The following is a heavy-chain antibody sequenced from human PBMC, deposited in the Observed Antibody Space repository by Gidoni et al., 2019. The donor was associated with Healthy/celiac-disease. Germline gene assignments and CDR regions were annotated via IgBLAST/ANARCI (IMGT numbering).Heavy chain of an antibody. V-gene: IGHV1-46*01. CDR1: GYTFTIYY. J-gene: IGHJ4*02. Sequence: QVQLVQSGAEVKKPGASVKVSCKAYGYTFTIYYMHWVRQAPGQGLEWRGIINPSGGSSSYAQKFQRIVTMTSYTSTRPAYMELSSLGSADTAVYYCALIAAAYHYFDYWGQGTLVTVSS. D-gene: IGHD6-13*01. CDR2: INPSGGSS. CDR3: ALIAAAYHYFDY.